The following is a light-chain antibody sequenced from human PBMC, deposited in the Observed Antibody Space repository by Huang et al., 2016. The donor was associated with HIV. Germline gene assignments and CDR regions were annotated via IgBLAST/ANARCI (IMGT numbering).Light chain of an antibody. J-gene: IGKJ1*01. CDR1: QNVSTN. Sequence: EIVMTQSPVTLSVSPGESATLSCRASQNVSTNLAWYQHKPGRAPRLLIYGASTRATSVPARVSASGSVREFTLTVGGLRSDDFAVYYCQHYDNWAPATFGQGTKLEFK. V-gene: IGKV3-15*01. CDR3: QHYDNWAPAT. CDR2: GAS.